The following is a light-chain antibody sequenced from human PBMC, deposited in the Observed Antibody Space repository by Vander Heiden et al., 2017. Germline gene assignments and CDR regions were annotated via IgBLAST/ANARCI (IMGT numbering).Light chain of an antibody. V-gene: IGLV3-21*02. Sequence: SDVLTQPPSVAAAAGPTARISCGGNNIRSKSVDWDQQTPGEAPVLVVDAGGDRPSGFPRRFSGSTSECTATLTISRVYAGDEADYYCQVLDRISDHVVFGGWTKVTV. J-gene: IGLJ2*01. CDR2: AGG. CDR3: QVLDRISDHVV. CDR1: NIRSKS.